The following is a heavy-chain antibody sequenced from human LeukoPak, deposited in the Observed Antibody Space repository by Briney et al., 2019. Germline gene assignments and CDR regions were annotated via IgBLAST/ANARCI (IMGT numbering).Heavy chain of an antibody. CDR2: IYSGGST. CDR3: ARDRRGAQFDY. J-gene: IGHJ4*02. Sequence: GGSLRLSCAASGFTVSSNYMSWVRQAPGKGLEWVSVIYSGGSTYYADSVKGRLTISRDNSKNTLYLQMNSLRAEDTAVYYCARDRRGAQFDYWGQGTLVTVSS. CDR1: GFTVSSNY. V-gene: IGHV3-66*01.